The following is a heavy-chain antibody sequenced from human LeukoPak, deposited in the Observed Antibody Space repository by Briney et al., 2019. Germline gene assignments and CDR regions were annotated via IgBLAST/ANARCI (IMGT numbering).Heavy chain of an antibody. CDR1: GFTFDDYT. Sequence: PGGSLRLSCAASGFTFDDYTMHWVRQAPGKGLEWVSLISWDGGSTYYADSVKGRFTISRDNAKNLLYLQMNSLRVEDTAVYYCASEGVVGPVAHFDYWGQGALVTVSS. D-gene: IGHD1-26*01. CDR3: ASEGVVGPVAHFDY. CDR2: ISWDGGST. V-gene: IGHV3-43*01. J-gene: IGHJ4*02.